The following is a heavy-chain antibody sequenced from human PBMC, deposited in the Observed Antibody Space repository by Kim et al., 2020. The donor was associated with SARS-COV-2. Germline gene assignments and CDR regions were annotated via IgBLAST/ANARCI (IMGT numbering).Heavy chain of an antibody. CDR3: HIAVAGTYYYYGMDV. CDR2: IYPGDSDT. Sequence: GESLKISCKGSGYSFTSYWIGWVRQMPGKRLEWMGIIYPGDSDTRYSPSFQGQVTISADKSISTAYLQWSSLKASDTAMYYCHIAVAGTYYYYGMDVWGQGTTVTVSS. J-gene: IGHJ6*02. D-gene: IGHD6-19*01. CDR1: GYSFTSYW. V-gene: IGHV5-51*01.